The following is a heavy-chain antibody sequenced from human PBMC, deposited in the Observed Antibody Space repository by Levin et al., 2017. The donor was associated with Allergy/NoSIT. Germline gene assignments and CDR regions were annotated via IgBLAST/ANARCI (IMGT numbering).Heavy chain of an antibody. V-gene: IGHV3-30-3*01. D-gene: IGHD6-19*01. CDR1: GFTFSSYA. CDR3: ARDRIPGIAVAGTLPGAYYYYYGMDV. Sequence: GESLKISCAASGFTFSSYAMHWVRQAPGKGLEWVAVISYDGSNKYYADSVKGRFTISRDNSKNTLYLQMNSLRAEDTAVYYCARDRIPGIAVAGTLPGAYYYYYGMDVWGQGTTVTVSS. CDR2: ISYDGSNK. J-gene: IGHJ6*02.